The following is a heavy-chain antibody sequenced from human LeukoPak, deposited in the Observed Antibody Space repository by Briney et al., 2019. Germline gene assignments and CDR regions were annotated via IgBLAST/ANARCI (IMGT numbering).Heavy chain of an antibody. J-gene: IGHJ3*02. Sequence: PGGSLGLSCAASGFAFSSYWMSWVRQAPGKGLEWVAKIKQDGSEKYYVDSVKGRLTISRDNAKNSLYLQMNSLRAEDTAVYYCARELWGGGSYRLPDAFDIWGQGTMVTVSS. V-gene: IGHV3-7*01. CDR1: GFAFSSYW. CDR3: ARELWGGGSYRLPDAFDI. D-gene: IGHD1-26*01. CDR2: IKQDGSEK.